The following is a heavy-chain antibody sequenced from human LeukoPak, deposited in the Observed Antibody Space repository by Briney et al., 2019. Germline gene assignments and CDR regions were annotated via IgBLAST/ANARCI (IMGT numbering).Heavy chain of an antibody. J-gene: IGHJ4*02. V-gene: IGHV3-23*01. CDR3: AKGGRGSYRFDYFDF. CDR2: ISTSSGSP. CDR1: GFTFSNSA. D-gene: IGHD1-26*01. Sequence: GGSLRLACAASGFTFSNSAMSWVRQAPGKGLEWVSSISTSSGSPYYADSVKGRFTISRDTSKNTLFLQMNSLRAEDTALYYCAKGGRGSYRFDYFDFWSQGTLVTVSS.